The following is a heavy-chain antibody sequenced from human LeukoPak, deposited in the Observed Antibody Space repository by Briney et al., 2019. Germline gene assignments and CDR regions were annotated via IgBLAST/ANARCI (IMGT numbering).Heavy chain of an antibody. D-gene: IGHD1-26*01. CDR1: GGSISSYY. V-gene: IGHV4-59*01. Sequence: SETLSLTCTVSGGSISSYYWSWIRQPPGKGLEWIGYAYYSGSTNYNPSLKSRVTISVDTSKNQFSLKLSSVTAADTAVYYCARRDPGRLWYYFDYWGQGTLVTVSS. CDR2: AYYSGST. CDR3: ARRDPGRLWYYFDY. J-gene: IGHJ4*02.